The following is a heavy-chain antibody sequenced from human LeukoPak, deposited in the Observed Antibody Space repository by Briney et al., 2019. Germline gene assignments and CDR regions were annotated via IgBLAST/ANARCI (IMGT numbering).Heavy chain of an antibody. CDR3: AKGGGYEAQYYYYYLDV. V-gene: IGHV3-30*02. CDR2: IRHDGSNT. Sequence: GGSLRLACAASVLTFSSYGMDWVRQAPDKGLEWVALIRHDGSNTYYADSVKGRFTVSSDNSKNTLCLQMKSLRAEDTAVYYCAKGGGYEAQYYYYYLDVWGKGTTVTISS. D-gene: IGHD5-12*01. CDR1: VLTFSSYG. J-gene: IGHJ6*03.